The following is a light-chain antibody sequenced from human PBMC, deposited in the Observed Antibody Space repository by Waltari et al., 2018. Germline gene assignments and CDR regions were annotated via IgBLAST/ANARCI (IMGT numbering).Light chain of an antibody. CDR1: QSISSW. CDR3: QQYDSYPLT. CDR2: KAS. Sequence: DIQMTHYPSTLTASVGDRVTITCRPSQSISSWLAWHQQKAGKAPKLLIYKASNLESGVPSRFSGSGSGTEFTLTISSLQPDDVATYFCQQYDSYPLTFGGGTKVQIK. V-gene: IGKV1-5*03. J-gene: IGKJ4*01.